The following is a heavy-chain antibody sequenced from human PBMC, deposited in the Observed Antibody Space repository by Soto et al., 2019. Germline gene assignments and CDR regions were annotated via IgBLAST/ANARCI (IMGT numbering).Heavy chain of an antibody. CDR2: INATGGST. V-gene: IGHV1-46*01. D-gene: IGHD2-15*01. CDR3: AMVYCSGGRGDGIGY. J-gene: IGHJ4*02. Sequence: QVQLVQSGAEVKTPGASVKASCKASGYTFTTYYMHWVRQAPGQRLEWMGIINATGGSTSYAQKFQGRVTMTRDTATSTVYLELSSLRSEDTAVDYCAMVYCSGGRGDGIGYWGQGTLVTVAT. CDR1: GYTFTTYY.